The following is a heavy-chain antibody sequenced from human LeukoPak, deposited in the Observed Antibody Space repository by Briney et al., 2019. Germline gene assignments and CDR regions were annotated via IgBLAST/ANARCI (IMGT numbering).Heavy chain of an antibody. CDR3: ARHDDYSRAFDI. Sequence: PSETLSLTCTVSGGSISSYYWSWVRQPPGKGLEWIGYIYYSGSTDYNPSLKSRVTTSVDTSKNQFSLKLSSVTAADTAVYYCARHDDYSRAFDIWGQGTMVTVSS. V-gene: IGHV4-59*08. CDR1: GGSISSYY. D-gene: IGHD4-11*01. CDR2: IYYSGST. J-gene: IGHJ3*02.